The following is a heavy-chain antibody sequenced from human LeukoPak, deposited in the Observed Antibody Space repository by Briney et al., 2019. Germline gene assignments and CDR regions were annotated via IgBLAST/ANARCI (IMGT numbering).Heavy chain of an antibody. J-gene: IGHJ4*02. CDR1: GFAFSSYQ. Sequence: PGGSLRLSCVASGFAFSSYQINWVRQAPGKGLEWVSYVSSSGNSIYYAESVKGRFTISRDNAKNSVYLQMNSLRAEDTAVYYCARDGTPRGRGDYWGQGTLVTVSS. CDR2: VSSSGNSI. V-gene: IGHV3-48*03. D-gene: IGHD1-26*01. CDR3: ARDGTPRGRGDY.